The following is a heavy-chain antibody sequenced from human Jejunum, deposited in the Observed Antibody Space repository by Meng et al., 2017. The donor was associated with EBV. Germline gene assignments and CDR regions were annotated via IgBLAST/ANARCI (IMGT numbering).Heavy chain of an antibody. D-gene: IGHD1-1*01. CDR3: AKLTNY. J-gene: IGHJ4*02. CDR2: ITGSSGTT. V-gene: IGHV3-23*01. Sequence: EVQLLESGGGLVQPGGSLSLSCAASGFTFSSSAMSWVRQAPGKGLEWVSVITGSSGTTYYADSVKGRFTISRDTSKNTLYLQMNGLRAEDTAIYYCAKLTNYWGQGTLVTVSS. CDR1: GFTFSSSA.